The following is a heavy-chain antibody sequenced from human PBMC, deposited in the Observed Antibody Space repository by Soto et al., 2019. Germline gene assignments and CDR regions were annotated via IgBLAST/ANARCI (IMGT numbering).Heavy chain of an antibody. CDR1: GYTFTGYY. V-gene: IGHV1-2*02. CDR2: INPNSGGT. J-gene: IGHJ6*02. D-gene: IGHD6-13*01. Sequence: ASVKVSCKASGYTFTGYYMHWVRQAPGQGLELMGWINPNSGGTNYAQKFQGRVTMTRDTSISTAYMELSRLRSDDTAVYYCASRIAAAGRYYYYYYGMDVWGQGTTVTVYS. CDR3: ASRIAAAGRYYYYYYGMDV.